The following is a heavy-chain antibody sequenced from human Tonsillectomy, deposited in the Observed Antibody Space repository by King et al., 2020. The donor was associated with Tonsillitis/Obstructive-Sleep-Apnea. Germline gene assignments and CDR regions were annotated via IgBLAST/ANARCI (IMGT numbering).Heavy chain of an antibody. D-gene: IGHD3-10*01. Sequence: QLKESGPGLVKPSQNLSLTCTVSGGSISSGAYYWSWTRQHPGKGLEWIGDIYYSGSTYYNPSLKSRVTMSVDTSNNQFSLKLSSVTAADTAFYYCARGREFPPGFDYWGQGTLVTVSS. V-gene: IGHV4-31*03. CDR1: GGSISSGAYY. J-gene: IGHJ4*02. CDR3: ARGREFPPGFDY. CDR2: IYYSGST.